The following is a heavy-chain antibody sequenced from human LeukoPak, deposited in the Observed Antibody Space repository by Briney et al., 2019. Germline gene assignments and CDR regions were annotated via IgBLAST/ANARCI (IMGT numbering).Heavy chain of an antibody. CDR1: GYTFTSYD. D-gene: IGHD6-19*01. J-gene: IGHJ4*02. CDR2: MNPNSGNT. CDR3: ARMLKGLGRYSSGWRPGDY. V-gene: IGHV1-8*01. Sequence: ASVKVSCKASGYTFTSYDINWVRQATGQGLEWMGWMNPNSGNTGYAQKFQGRVTMTRNTSISTAYMELSSLRSEDTAVYYCARMLKGLGRYSSGWRPGDYWAREPWSPSPQ.